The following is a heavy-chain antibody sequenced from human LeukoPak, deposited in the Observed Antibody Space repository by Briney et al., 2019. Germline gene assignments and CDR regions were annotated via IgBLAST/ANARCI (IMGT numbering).Heavy chain of an antibody. D-gene: IGHD3-3*01. Sequence: GGSLRLSCAASGFTFSSYAMHWVRQAPGKGLEWVAVISYDGSNKYYADSVKGRFTISRDNSKNTLYLQVNSLRAEDTAVYYCARVESGSLDYWGQGTLVTVSS. CDR1: GFTFSSYA. V-gene: IGHV3-30*01. CDR3: ARVESGSLDY. J-gene: IGHJ4*02. CDR2: ISYDGSNK.